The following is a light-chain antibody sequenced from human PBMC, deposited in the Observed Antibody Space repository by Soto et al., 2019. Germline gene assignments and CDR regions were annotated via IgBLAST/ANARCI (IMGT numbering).Light chain of an antibody. CDR3: QQAKRFPLA. J-gene: IGKJ4*01. CDR1: QDISGR. V-gene: IGKV1-12*01. CDR2: GAS. Sequence: DLPLTQSPSSASASVGDRVTITCRASQDISGRLIWYQQKPGKAPRLLIFGASSLQSGVPSRFSGRGSGTEFTLTIASLQPEDFATYFCQQAKRFPLAFGGGTKLEMK.